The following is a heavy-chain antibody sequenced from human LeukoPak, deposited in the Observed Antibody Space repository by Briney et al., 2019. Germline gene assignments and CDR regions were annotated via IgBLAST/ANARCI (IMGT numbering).Heavy chain of an antibody. J-gene: IGHJ5*02. CDR1: GGSFSGYY. CDR3: ARSAPSRTMIVVVRNRYWFDP. Sequence: PSETLSLTCAVYGGSFSGYYWSWIRQPPGKGLEWIGEINHSGSTNYNPSLKSRVTISVDTSKNQFSLKLGSVTAADTAVYYCARSAPSRTMIVVVRNRYWFDPWGQGTLVTVSS. V-gene: IGHV4-34*01. D-gene: IGHD3-22*01. CDR2: INHSGST.